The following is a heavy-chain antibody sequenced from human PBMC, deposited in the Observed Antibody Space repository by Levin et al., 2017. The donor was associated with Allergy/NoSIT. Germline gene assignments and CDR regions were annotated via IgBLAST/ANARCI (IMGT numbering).Heavy chain of an antibody. J-gene: IGHJ6*02. Sequence: GESLKISCAASGFTFSSYSMNWVRQAPGKGLEWVSSINSSSSYIYYADSVKGRFTISRDNAKNSLYLQMNSLRAEDTAVYYCATHPDDYGDYVYYYYGMDVWGQGTTVTVSS. CDR2: INSSSSYI. CDR3: ATHPDDYGDYVYYYYGMDV. CDR1: GFTFSSYS. D-gene: IGHD4-17*01. V-gene: IGHV3-21*01.